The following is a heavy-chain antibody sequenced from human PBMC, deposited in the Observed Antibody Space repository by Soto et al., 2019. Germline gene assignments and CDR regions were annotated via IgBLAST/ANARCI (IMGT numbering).Heavy chain of an antibody. CDR2: IYYSGST. D-gene: IGHD5-18*01. CDR3: ARREGDTAMVDAFDI. CDR1: GGSISSGGYY. V-gene: IGHV4-31*02. Sequence: RSLTCTVSGGSISSGGYYWSWIRQHPGKGLEWIGYIYYSGSTYYNPSLKSRVTISVDTSKNQFSLKLSSVTAADTAVYYCARREGDTAMVDAFDIWGQGTMVTVSS. J-gene: IGHJ3*02.